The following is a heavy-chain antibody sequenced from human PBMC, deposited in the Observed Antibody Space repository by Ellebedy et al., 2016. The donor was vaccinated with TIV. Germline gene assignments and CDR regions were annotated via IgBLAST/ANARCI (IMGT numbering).Heavy chain of an antibody. D-gene: IGHD6-19*01. Sequence: ASVKVSCKASGYTFTGYYMHWVRQAPGQGLEWMGWINPNSGGTNYAQKFQGRVTMTTDTSTSTAYMELRSLRSDDTAVYYCARQQWPFDYWGQGTLVTVSS. V-gene: IGHV1-2*02. CDR1: GYTFTGYY. CDR3: ARQQWPFDY. J-gene: IGHJ4*02. CDR2: INPNSGGT.